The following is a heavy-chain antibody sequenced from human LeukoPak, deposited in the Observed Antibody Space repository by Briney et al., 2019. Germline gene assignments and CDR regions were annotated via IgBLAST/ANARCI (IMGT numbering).Heavy chain of an antibody. CDR3: ARGKQVLDY. CDR1: GGSISSSSYY. D-gene: IGHD3-10*01. CDR2: IYYSGST. J-gene: IGHJ4*02. V-gene: IGHV4-61*01. Sequence: SETLSLTCTVSGGSISSSSYYWSWIRQPPGKGLEWIGYIYYSGSTNYNPSLKSRVTISVDTSKNQFSLKLSSVTAADTAVYYCARGKQVLDYWGQGTLVTVSS.